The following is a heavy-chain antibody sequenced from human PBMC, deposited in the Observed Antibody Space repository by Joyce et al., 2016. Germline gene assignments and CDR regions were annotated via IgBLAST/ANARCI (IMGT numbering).Heavy chain of an antibody. Sequence: QVPLVESGGGVVQPGRSLRLSCAAFGFTFSTYGMHLVRPAPDEGLVSVAVVSYNVDIQASAAAVKGPFASSRDSSTSTLSREMNSLGGAYTAIYCCVRDAEVVAAINEAFDFSGQGTMVDVSS. V-gene: IGHV3-30*19. J-gene: IGHJ3*01. CDR3: VRDAEVVAAINEAFDF. CDR1: GFTFSTYG. CDR2: VSYNVDIQ. D-gene: IGHD2-15*01.